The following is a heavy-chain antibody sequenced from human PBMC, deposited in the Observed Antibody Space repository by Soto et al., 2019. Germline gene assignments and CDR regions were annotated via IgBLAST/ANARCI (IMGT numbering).Heavy chain of an antibody. Sequence: GWSLRLSCAASGFTFDDYAMHWVRQAPGKGLEWVSGISWNSGSIYYADSVKGRFTISRDNAKNSLYLQMNSLRAEDTAVYYCAKDKATVVTLFDYWGQGTLVTVSS. D-gene: IGHD2-15*01. CDR3: AKDKATVVTLFDY. CDR2: ISWNSGSI. J-gene: IGHJ4*02. CDR1: GFTFDDYA. V-gene: IGHV3-9*01.